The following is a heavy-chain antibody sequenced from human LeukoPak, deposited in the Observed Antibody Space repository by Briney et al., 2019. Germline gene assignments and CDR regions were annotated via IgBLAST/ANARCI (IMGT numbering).Heavy chain of an antibody. CDR2: INHSGST. CDR1: GGSFSGYY. D-gene: IGHD3-10*01. V-gene: IGHV4-34*01. J-gene: IGHJ5*02. Sequence: SETLSLTCAVYGGSFSGYYWSWLRQPPGKGLEWIGEINHSGSTNYNPSLKSRVTISVDTSKNQFSLKLSSVTAADTAVYYCARGSKRLLWFGELARNWFDPWGQGTLVTVSS. CDR3: ARGSKRLLWFGELARNWFDP.